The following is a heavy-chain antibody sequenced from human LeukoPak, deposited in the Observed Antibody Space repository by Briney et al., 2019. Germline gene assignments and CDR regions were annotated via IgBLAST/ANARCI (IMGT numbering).Heavy chain of an antibody. CDR3: ASRLTFYYDSSGYTPGRDHTVDAFDI. CDR1: GFIVSSNY. J-gene: IGHJ3*02. CDR2: IYSGGST. V-gene: IGHV3-66*02. D-gene: IGHD3-22*01. Sequence: GGSLRLSCAASGFIVSSNYMSWVRQAPGKGLEWVSFIYSGGSTYYADSVKGRFTISRDNSKNTLYLQMNSLRAEDTAVYYCASRLTFYYDSSGYTPGRDHTVDAFDIWGQGTMVTVSS.